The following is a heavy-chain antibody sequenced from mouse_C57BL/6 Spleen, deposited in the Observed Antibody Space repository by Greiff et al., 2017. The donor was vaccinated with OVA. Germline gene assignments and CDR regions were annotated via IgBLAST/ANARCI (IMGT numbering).Heavy chain of an antibody. Sequence: VQLQQSGAELVKPGASVKLSCTASGFNIKDYYMHWVKQRTEQGLEWIGRIDPEDGETKSAPKFPGKATITADTSSNTAYLQLSSLTTEDTAVYYCASDGSPFAYWGQGTLVTVSA. CDR2: IDPEDGET. V-gene: IGHV14-2*01. J-gene: IGHJ3*01. D-gene: IGHD1-1*01. CDR3: ASDGSPFAY. CDR1: GFNIKDYY.